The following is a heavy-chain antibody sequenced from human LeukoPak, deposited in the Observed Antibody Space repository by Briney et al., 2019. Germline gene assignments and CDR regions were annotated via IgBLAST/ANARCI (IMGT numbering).Heavy chain of an antibody. J-gene: IGHJ5*02. CDR3: AKAIVVPAAIWFDP. Sequence: PGGSLRLSCAASGFTFSSYAMSWVRQAPGKGLEWVSAISGSGGSTYYADSVKGRFTISRGNSKSTLYLQMNSLRAEDTAVYYCAKAIVVPAAIWFDPWGQGTLVTVSS. V-gene: IGHV3-23*01. CDR2: ISGSGGST. CDR1: GFTFSSYA. D-gene: IGHD2-2*01.